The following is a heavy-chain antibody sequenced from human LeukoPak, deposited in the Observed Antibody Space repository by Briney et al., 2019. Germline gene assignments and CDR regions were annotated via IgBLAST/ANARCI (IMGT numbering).Heavy chain of an antibody. CDR1: GSTFSSYA. J-gene: IGHJ4*02. CDR2: IIPILGIA. V-gene: IGHV1-69*04. Sequence: SVKVSCKAYGSTFSSYAISWVRQAPVQGHEWMGRIIPILGIANYAQKFQGRVTITADKSTSTAYMELSSLRSEDTAVYYCARVDTAMVIDYWGQGTLVTVSS. CDR3: ARVDTAMVIDY. D-gene: IGHD5-18*01.